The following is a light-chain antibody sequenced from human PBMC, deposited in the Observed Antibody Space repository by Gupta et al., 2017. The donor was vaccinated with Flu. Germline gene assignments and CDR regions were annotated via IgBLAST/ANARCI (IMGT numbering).Light chain of an antibody. Sequence: EILMTQSPATLSVSPGERATLSCRASESVSSNLAWYQQKPGQAPRLLIYAASTRATGVPARFSGSGSGTEFTLTISSLQSEDFAVYSCQQYNDWPSYTFGQGTKLEIK. V-gene: IGKV3-15*01. CDR3: QQYNDWPSYT. J-gene: IGKJ2*01. CDR1: ESVSSN. CDR2: AAS.